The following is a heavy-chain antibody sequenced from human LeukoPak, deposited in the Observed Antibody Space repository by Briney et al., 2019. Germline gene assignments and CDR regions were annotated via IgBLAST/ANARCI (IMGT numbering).Heavy chain of an antibody. Sequence: GGSLRLSCAASGFTFSSYDMHWVRQATGKGLEWVSAIGTAGDTYYPGSVKGRFTISRENAKNSLYLQMNSLRAGDMAVYYCARGGNRYCSGGSCYMFDYWGQGTLVTVSS. V-gene: IGHV3-13*01. CDR2: IGTAGDT. CDR1: GFTFSSYD. CDR3: ARGGNRYCSGGSCYMFDY. D-gene: IGHD2-15*01. J-gene: IGHJ4*02.